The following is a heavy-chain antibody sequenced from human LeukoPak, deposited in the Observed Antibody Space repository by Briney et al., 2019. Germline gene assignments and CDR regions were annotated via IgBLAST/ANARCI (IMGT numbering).Heavy chain of an antibody. CDR2: IIPIFATT. CDR1: GGTFSSYA. V-gene: IGHV1-69*13. J-gene: IGHJ4*02. Sequence: SVKVPCKASGGTFSSYAISWVRQAPGQGLEWMGGIIPIFATTNYAQKFQGRVTISADESTSTAYMELSSLRSEDTAIYYCARAPTRSYDFVWWGQGTLVTVSS. CDR3: ARAPTRSYDFVW. D-gene: IGHD3-3*01.